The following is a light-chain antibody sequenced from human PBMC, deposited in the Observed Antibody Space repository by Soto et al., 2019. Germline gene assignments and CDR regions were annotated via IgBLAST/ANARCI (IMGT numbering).Light chain of an antibody. Sequence: EIVMTQSPATLSASPGEIATLSFRASPSVSSSLAWYQQKPGQAPRLLIHGASTRAPGFPARFSGSGSGTDFTLTISRLEPEDFAVYYCQQFSSYPLTFGGGTKGDIK. J-gene: IGKJ4*01. CDR2: GAS. CDR1: PSVSSS. CDR3: QQFSSYPLT. V-gene: IGKV3-15*01.